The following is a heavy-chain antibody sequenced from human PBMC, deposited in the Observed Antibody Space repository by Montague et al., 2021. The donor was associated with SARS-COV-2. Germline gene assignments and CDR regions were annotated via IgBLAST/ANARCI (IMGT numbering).Heavy chain of an antibody. J-gene: IGHJ5*02. CDR1: GGSFSGYY. D-gene: IGHD5-24*01. CDR2: IHHSGST. Sequence: SETLSLTCAVYGGSFSGYYWSWIRQPPGKGLGWIGEIHHSGSTNYNPSLKSRVTISVDTSKNQFPLKLISVTAADTAVYFCAREDRWNWFDPWGQGVLVTVSS. V-gene: IGHV4-34*01. CDR3: AREDRWNWFDP.